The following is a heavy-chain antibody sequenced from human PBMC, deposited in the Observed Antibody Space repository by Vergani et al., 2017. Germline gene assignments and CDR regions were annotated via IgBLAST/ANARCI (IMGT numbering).Heavy chain of an antibody. CDR3: AGGSTVTTLYFYYGMDV. Sequence: EVQLVESGGGLAQPGGSLRLSCAASGFTFSSYNMNWVRQAPGKGLEWLSYISSSSSSIYYADSVKGRFTISRDNAKNSLNLQMNSLRAEDTAVYYCAGGSTVTTLYFYYGMDVWGQGTTVTVSS. CDR1: GFTFSSYN. CDR2: ISSSSSSI. J-gene: IGHJ6*02. D-gene: IGHD4-17*01. V-gene: IGHV3-48*01.